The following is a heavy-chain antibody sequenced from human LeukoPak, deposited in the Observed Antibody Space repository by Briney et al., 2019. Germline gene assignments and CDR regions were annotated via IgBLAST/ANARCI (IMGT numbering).Heavy chain of an antibody. D-gene: IGHD4-11*01. V-gene: IGHV3-23*01. CDR1: GFTFSSYA. J-gene: IGHJ4*02. CDR2: ISGSGGST. CDR3: AKDSPRGPRATVTPFDY. Sequence: PGGSLRLSCAASGFTFSSYAMSWVRQAPGKGLEWVSAISGSGGSTYYADSVKGRFTISRDNSKNTLYLQMNSLRAEDTAVYYCAKDSPRGPRATVTPFDYWGQGTLVTVSS.